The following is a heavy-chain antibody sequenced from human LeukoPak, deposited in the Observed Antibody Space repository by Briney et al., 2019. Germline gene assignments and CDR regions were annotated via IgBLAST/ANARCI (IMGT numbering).Heavy chain of an antibody. J-gene: IGHJ3*02. CDR3: ARGGGSYHGGAFDI. D-gene: IGHD1-26*01. CDR2: ISSSSTI. CDR1: GFTFSSYS. Sequence: GGSLRLSCAASGFTFSSYSMNWVRQAPGKGLEWVSYISSSSTIYYADSVKGRFTISRDNSKNTLYLQMGSLRAEDMAVYYCARGGGSYHGGAFDIWGQGTMVTVSS. V-gene: IGHV3-48*01.